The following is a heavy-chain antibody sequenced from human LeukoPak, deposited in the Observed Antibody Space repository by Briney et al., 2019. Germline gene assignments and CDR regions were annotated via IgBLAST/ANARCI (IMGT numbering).Heavy chain of an antibody. Sequence: SQTLSLTCAVSGGSISSGGYYWSWIRQHPGKGLEWIGYIYYSGSTYYNPSLKSRVTISVDTSKNQFSLKLSSVTAADTAVYYCARVYYYGSGSNKSGLDYWGQGTLVTVSS. D-gene: IGHD3-10*01. CDR3: ARVYYYGSGSNKSGLDY. V-gene: IGHV4-31*11. J-gene: IGHJ4*02. CDR1: GGSISSGGYY. CDR2: IYYSGST.